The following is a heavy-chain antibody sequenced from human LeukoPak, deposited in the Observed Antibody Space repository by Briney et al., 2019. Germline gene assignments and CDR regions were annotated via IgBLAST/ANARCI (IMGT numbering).Heavy chain of an antibody. D-gene: IGHD3-10*01. J-gene: IGHJ4*01. CDR1: GGSMSANSYY. V-gene: IGHV4-39*01. CDR3: ARNNSLVRGALDY. Sequence: PSETLSLTCSVSGGSMSANSYYWGWIRRPPGKGLEWIGSVFYSGSPYYNPSFKSRLTISVDTSKNQFSLRLPSVTAADTAVYYCARNNSLVRGALDYWGQGILVTVSS. CDR2: VFYSGSP.